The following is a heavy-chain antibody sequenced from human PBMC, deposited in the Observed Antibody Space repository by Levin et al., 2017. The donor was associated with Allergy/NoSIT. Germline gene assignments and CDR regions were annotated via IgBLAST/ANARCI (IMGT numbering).Heavy chain of an antibody. CDR2: INPHSGVT. CDR1: GYSFTGYY. V-gene: IGHV1-2*02. D-gene: IGHD3-10*01. J-gene: IGHJ3*02. CDR3: AFCSEPYGSGSYSPFDI. Sequence: ASVKVSCKASGYSFTGYYMHWVRQAPRQGLDWIGWINPHSGVTTYAQKFQGRVTMTRDTSISTSYLELSGLTSDDTAVYYCAFCSEPYGSGSYSPFDIWGQGSMVTVSS.